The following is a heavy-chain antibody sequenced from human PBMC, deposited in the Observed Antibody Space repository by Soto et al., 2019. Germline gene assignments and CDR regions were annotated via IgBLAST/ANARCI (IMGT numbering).Heavy chain of an antibody. V-gene: IGHV3-30-3*01. CDR1: GFTFSSYA. CDR3: ARDRGVVVVAATVYYYYYGMDV. Sequence: PGGSLRLSCAASGFTFSSYAMHWVRQAPGKGLEWVAVISYDGSKKYYADSVKGRFTISRDNSKNTLYLQMNSLRAEDTAVYYCARDRGVVVVAATVYYYYYGMDVWGQGTTVTVSS. J-gene: IGHJ6*02. CDR2: ISYDGSKK. D-gene: IGHD2-15*01.